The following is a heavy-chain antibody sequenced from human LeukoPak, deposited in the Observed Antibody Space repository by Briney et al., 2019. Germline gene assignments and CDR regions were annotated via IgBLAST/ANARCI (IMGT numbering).Heavy chain of an antibody. CDR1: GFTFSSYA. D-gene: IGHD3-9*01. Sequence: GGSLRLSCAASGFTFSSYAMHWVRQAPGKGLEWVAVISYDGSNKYYADSVKGRFTISRDNSKNTLYLQMNRLRAEDTAVYYCARGDDILTGAPYYYYGMDVWGKGTTVTVSS. V-gene: IGHV3-30*04. CDR3: ARGDDILTGAPYYYYGMDV. CDR2: ISYDGSNK. J-gene: IGHJ6*04.